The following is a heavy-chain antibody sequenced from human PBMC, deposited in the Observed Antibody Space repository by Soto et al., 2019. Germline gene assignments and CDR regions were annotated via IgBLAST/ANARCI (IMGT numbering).Heavy chain of an antibody. V-gene: IGHV3-21*01. D-gene: IGHD2-2*02. CDR1: VFTFISYS. Sequence: PGWSLRLSCASSVFTFISYSMNWVRQAPGKGLEWVSSISSSSSYIYYADSVKGRFTISRDNAKNSLYLQMNSLRAEDTAVYYCATLGYCSSTSCYTRAWGQGTLVTVSS. CDR2: ISSSSSYI. J-gene: IGHJ5*02. CDR3: ATLGYCSSTSCYTRA.